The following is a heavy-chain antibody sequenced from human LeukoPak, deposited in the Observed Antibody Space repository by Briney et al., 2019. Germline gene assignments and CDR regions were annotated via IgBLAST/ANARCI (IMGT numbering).Heavy chain of an antibody. CDR1: GGSFSGYS. D-gene: IGHD4-11*01. CDR3: ARGNMWDYRRYYYYMDV. J-gene: IGHJ6*03. V-gene: IGHV4-34*01. Sequence: SETLSLTCAVYGGSFSGYSWSWIRQPPGKGLEWVGEINHSGSTNYNPSLKSRVTISVDASKNQFSLKQNSVTAADTAIYYCARGNMWDYRRYYYYMDVWGKGTTVTVSS. CDR2: INHSGST.